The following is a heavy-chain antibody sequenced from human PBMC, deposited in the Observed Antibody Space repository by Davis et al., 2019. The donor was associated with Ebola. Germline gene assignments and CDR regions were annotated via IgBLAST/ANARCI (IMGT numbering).Heavy chain of an antibody. Sequence: SETLSLTCTVSGGSISNSNYFWGSVRQPPGKGLEWIGNIYESGSTYYNPSLKSRVTISVDTSKNQFSLRLSSLTAADTAVYYCTGTTVTTSPFDFWGQGTLVTVSS. D-gene: IGHD4-17*01. CDR3: TGTTVTTSPFDF. CDR1: GGSISNSNYF. J-gene: IGHJ4*02. CDR2: IYESGST. V-gene: IGHV4-39*01.